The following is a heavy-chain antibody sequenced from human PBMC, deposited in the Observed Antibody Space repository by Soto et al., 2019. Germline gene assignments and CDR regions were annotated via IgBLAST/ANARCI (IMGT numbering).Heavy chain of an antibody. CDR1: GYTFTGYY. CDR2: INPKTGDT. J-gene: IGHJ4*02. Sequence: GASVKVSCKTSGYTFTGYYLNWARQAPGRGLEWVGWINPKTGDTNNAQKFQGRVTMTTDTSISTGYMELSGLKSDDTAVYYCVTGDHLVRWGQGTRVTV. V-gene: IGHV1-2*02. D-gene: IGHD6-6*01. CDR3: VTGDHLVR.